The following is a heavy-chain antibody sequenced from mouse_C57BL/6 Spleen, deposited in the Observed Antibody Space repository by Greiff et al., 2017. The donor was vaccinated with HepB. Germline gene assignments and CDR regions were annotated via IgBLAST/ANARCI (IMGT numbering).Heavy chain of an antibody. D-gene: IGHD2-10*02. J-gene: IGHJ4*01. V-gene: IGHV1-81*01. CDR3: ARRGLGYYAMDY. CDR1: GYTFTSYG. CDR2: IYPRSGNT. Sequence: VQGVESGAELARPGASVKLSCKASGYTFTSYGISWVKQRTGQGLEWIGEIYPRSGNTYYNEKFKGKATLTADKSSSTAYMELRSLTSEDSAVYFCARRGLGYYAMDYWGQGTSVTVSS.